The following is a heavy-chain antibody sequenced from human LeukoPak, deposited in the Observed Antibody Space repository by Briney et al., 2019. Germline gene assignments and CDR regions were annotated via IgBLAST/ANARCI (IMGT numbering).Heavy chain of an antibody. CDR2: IYHSGST. CDR1: GFSISTTSYY. V-gene: IGHV4-30-2*01. CDR3: ARVAYDSSGYWFDP. D-gene: IGHD3-22*01. J-gene: IGHJ5*02. Sequence: PSETLSLTCSVSGFSISTTSYYWSWIRQPPGKGLEWIGYIYHSGSTYYNPSLKSRVTISVDRSKNQFSLRLSSVTAADTAVYYCARVAYDSSGYWFDPWGQGTLVTVSS.